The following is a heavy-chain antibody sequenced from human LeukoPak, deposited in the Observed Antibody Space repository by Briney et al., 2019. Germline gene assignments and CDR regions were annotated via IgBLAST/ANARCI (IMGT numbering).Heavy chain of an antibody. CDR3: ASVKWIAVAAFDY. D-gene: IGHD6-19*01. CDR2: ISSSGSTI. CDR1: GFTFSSYE. J-gene: IGHJ4*02. Sequence: PGRCLRLSCAASGFTFSSYEMNWVRQAPGKGLGWVSYISSSGSTIYYADSVKGRFTISRDNAKNSLYLQMNSLRAEDTAVYYCASVKWIAVAAFDYWGQGTLVAVSS. V-gene: IGHV3-48*03.